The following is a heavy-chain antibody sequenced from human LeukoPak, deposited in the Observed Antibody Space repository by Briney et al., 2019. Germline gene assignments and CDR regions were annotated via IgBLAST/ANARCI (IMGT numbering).Heavy chain of an antibody. J-gene: IGHJ4*02. CDR3: ARRIYDSSGYTFDY. CDR2: IYHSGTT. CDR1: GYSISRGYF. V-gene: IGHV4-38-2*02. Sequence: KASETLSLTCTVSGYSISRGYFWGWIRQPPGKGLEWIGSIYHSGTTYYNPSLKSRVTISLDTSKNQSSLKVSSVTAADTAVYYCARRIYDSSGYTFDYWGQGTLVTVSS. D-gene: IGHD3-22*01.